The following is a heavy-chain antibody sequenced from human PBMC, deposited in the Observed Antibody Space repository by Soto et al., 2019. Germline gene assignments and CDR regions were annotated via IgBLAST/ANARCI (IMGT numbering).Heavy chain of an antibody. D-gene: IGHD3-3*01. CDR2: IRSKAYGGTT. Sequence: NPGGSLRLSCTASGFTFGYYAMIWFRQAPGKGLEWVGFIRSKAYGGTTEYAASVKGHVTISADKSISTAYLQWSSLKASDTAMYYCARLKPDFGYGMDVWGQGTTVTVSS. V-gene: IGHV3-49*05. J-gene: IGHJ6*02. CDR3: ARLKPDFGYGMDV. CDR1: GFTFGYYA.